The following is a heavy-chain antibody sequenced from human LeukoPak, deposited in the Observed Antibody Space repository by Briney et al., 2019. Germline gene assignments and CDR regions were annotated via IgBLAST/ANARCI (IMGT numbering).Heavy chain of an antibody. J-gene: IGHJ4*02. D-gene: IGHD5-18*01. Sequence: GGSLRLSCAASGLTFSDFWMHWVRQPPGKGLVWVALVKGDGRTTIYADSVKGRFTISRDNAKNTLYLQMNSLRANDSGVYYCATGHSYGYDYWGQGVLVTVSS. CDR1: GLTFSDFW. CDR2: VKGDGRTT. CDR3: ATGHSYGYDY. V-gene: IGHV3-74*01.